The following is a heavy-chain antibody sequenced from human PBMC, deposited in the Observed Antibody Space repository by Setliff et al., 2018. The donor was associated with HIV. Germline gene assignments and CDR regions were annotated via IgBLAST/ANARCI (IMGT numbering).Heavy chain of an antibody. Sequence: PGGSLRLSCAASGFTFSTYPMNWVRQAPGKGLEWVSYITGSSDIIHYADSAKGRFTVSRDNAKNSLYLQMNSLRAEDTAVYYCARDPGSGWYVNRYLDYWGQGTLVTVSS. J-gene: IGHJ4*02. D-gene: IGHD6-19*01. CDR1: GFTFSTYP. V-gene: IGHV3-48*04. CDR3: ARDPGSGWYVNRYLDY. CDR2: ITGSSDII.